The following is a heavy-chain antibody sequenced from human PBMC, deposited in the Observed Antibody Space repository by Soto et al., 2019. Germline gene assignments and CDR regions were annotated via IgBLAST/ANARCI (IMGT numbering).Heavy chain of an antibody. D-gene: IGHD2-15*01. CDR1: GFNFNSYT. Sequence: PVGSLRLSCAASGFNFNSYTINWFRQAPGKRLEWLSSISSSGYIFSTDSVRGRFTISRDNAKNSVYLQINSLRAEDTAVYFCARDCSGGSCYPGMDVWGQGTTVTVSS. CDR2: ISSSGYI. J-gene: IGHJ6*02. CDR3: ARDCSGGSCYPGMDV. V-gene: IGHV3-21*01.